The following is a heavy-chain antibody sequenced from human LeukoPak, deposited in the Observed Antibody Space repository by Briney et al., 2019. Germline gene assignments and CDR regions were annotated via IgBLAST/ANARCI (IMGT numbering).Heavy chain of an antibody. CDR1: GVSISSYY. J-gene: IGHJ4*02. CDR2: IYYSGGT. D-gene: IGHD2-2*01. Sequence: SETLSLTCTVSGVSISSYYWSWIRQPPGKGLDWMGYIYYSGGTNYNPSLESRVTISVDTSKNQFSLRLRSVAAADTAVYYCLGSVPADFGYFDYWGQGTLVTVSS. CDR3: LGSVPADFGYFDY. V-gene: IGHV4-59*08.